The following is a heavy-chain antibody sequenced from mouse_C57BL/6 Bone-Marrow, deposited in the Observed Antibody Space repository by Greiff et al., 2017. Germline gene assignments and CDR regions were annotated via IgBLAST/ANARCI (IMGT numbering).Heavy chain of an antibody. V-gene: IGHV1-82*01. J-gene: IGHJ3*01. CDR1: GYAFSSSW. CDR3: ASGYYDYDGGAWFAY. CDR2: IYPGDGDT. Sequence: VQLQQSGPELVKPGASVKISCKASGYAFSSSWMNWVKQRPGKGLEWIGRIYPGDGDTNYNGKFKGKATLTADKSSSTAYMQLSSLTSEDSAVYFCASGYYDYDGGAWFAYWGQGTLVTVSA. D-gene: IGHD2-4*01.